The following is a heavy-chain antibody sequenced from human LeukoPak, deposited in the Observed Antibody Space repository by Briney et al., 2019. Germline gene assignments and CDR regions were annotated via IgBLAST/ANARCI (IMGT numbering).Heavy chain of an antibody. D-gene: IGHD2-2*01. CDR3: ATRTFCSSTSCRYFDY. CDR2: INHSGST. Sequence: PSETLSLTCAVYGGSFSGYYWSWIRQPPGKGLEWIGEINHSGSTNYNPSLMSRVTISVDTSKNQFSLKLSSVTAADTAVYYCATRTFCSSTSCRYFDYWGQGTLVTVSS. CDR1: GGSFSGYY. V-gene: IGHV4-34*01. J-gene: IGHJ4*02.